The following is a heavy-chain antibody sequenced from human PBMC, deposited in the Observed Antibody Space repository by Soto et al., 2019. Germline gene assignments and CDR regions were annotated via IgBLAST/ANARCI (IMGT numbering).Heavy chain of an antibody. D-gene: IGHD3-9*01. CDR1: GGSISSYY. Sequence: SETLSLTCTVSGGSISSYYWSWIRQPPGKGLEWIGYIYYSGSTNYNPSLKSRVTISVDTSKNQFSLKLSSVTAADTAVYYCASSITGEYDILTGIDNPFDYWGQGTLVTVSS. J-gene: IGHJ4*02. CDR3: ASSITGEYDILTGIDNPFDY. V-gene: IGHV4-59*01. CDR2: IYYSGST.